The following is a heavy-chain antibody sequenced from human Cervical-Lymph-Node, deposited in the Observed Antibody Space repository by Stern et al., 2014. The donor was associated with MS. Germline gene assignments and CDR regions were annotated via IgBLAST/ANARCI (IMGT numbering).Heavy chain of an antibody. CDR1: GYIFTNYW. D-gene: IGHD4-23*01. Sequence: EVQLVESGAEVKKPGETLKISCKGSGYIFTNYWIGWVRQMPGKGLEWMGSIFPADSDTKYSPSFQGQVTISADKSVNTAYLQWSSLKASDTAIYYCAATVVTGYNAFDFWGQGTMVTVSS. V-gene: IGHV5-51*01. CDR2: IFPADSDT. J-gene: IGHJ3*01. CDR3: AATVVTGYNAFDF.